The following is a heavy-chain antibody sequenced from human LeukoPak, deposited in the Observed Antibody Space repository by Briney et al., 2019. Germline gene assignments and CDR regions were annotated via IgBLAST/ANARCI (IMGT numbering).Heavy chain of an antibody. V-gene: IGHV1-2*02. CDR2: INPKSGGT. Sequence: GASVKVSCKASGYTFIGYYMHWVRQAPGQGLEWVGWINPKSGGTKYAQKFQGRVTMTRDTSISTAYMELSRLRSDDTAVYYCARGVLKSKSGSYYEWFDPWGQGTLVTVSS. J-gene: IGHJ5*02. CDR3: ARGVLKSKSGSYYEWFDP. D-gene: IGHD1-26*01. CDR1: GYTFIGYY.